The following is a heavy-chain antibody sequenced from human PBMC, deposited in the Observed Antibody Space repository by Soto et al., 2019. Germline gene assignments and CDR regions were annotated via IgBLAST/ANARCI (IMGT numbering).Heavy chain of an antibody. CDR1: GFTFSTYT. V-gene: IGHV3-21*01. Sequence: GSLRLSCASSGFTFSTYTMNWVRQAPGKGLGWVSSINGRGNYIYYAESVKGRFTISRDNAKNSLYLQMDRLRAEDTALYYCVREDGKVGTNSAFDYWGLGALVTVSS. J-gene: IGHJ4*02. D-gene: IGHD1-26*01. CDR3: VREDGKVGTNSAFDY. CDR2: INGRGNYI.